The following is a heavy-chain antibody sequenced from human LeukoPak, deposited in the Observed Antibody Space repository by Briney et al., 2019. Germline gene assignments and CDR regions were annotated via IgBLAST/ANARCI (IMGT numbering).Heavy chain of an antibody. D-gene: IGHD4-23*01. CDR3: ARVDVVTVGKNAFDI. CDR2: TYTGGST. V-gene: IGHV3-53*01. Sequence: GGSLRLSCAASGFTVSSNYMSWVRQAPGKGLEWVSVTYTGGSTNYADSVKGRFSISRDNSKNTLYLQMNSLRAEDTAVYYCARVDVVTVGKNAFDIWGQGTMVTVPS. CDR1: GFTVSSNY. J-gene: IGHJ3*02.